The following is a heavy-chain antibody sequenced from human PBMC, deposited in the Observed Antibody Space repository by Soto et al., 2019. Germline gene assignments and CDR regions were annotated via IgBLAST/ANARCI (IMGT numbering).Heavy chain of an antibody. CDR2: IIPIFGTA. V-gene: IGHV1-69*13. J-gene: IGHJ4*02. Sequence: SVEGSCKAAGGTFSSYAISWVRQAPGQGLEWMGGIIPIFGTANYAQKFQGRVTITADESTSTAYMELSSLRSEDTAVYYCARYGYSYSARFFDYWGQGTRVTVSS. CDR1: GGTFSSYA. CDR3: ARYGYSYSARFFDY. D-gene: IGHD5-18*01.